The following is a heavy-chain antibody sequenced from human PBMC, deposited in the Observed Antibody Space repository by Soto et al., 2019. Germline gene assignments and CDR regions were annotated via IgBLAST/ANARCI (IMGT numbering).Heavy chain of an antibody. D-gene: IGHD3-16*01. CDR3: ASGGDYLYYAMDV. CDR2: IYYSGST. CDR1: GGSMSDYY. V-gene: IGHV4-59*01. Sequence: SETLSLTCTVSGGSMSDYYWSWIRQPPGMGLEWIAYIYYSGSTNYNPSLKSRVTISVDTSKNQFSLKLSSVAAADTAVYYCASGGDYLYYAMDVWGQGTKVTVSS. J-gene: IGHJ6*02.